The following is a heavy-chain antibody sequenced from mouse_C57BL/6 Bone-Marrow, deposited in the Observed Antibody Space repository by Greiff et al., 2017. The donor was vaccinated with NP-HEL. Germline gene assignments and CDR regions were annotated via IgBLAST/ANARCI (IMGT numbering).Heavy chain of an antibody. CDR3: TRFYCGSNSFDY. Sequence: QVQLQQPGAELVKPGASVKLSCKASGYTFTSYWMQWVKQRPGQGLEWIGEIDPSDGYTNYNQKFKGKATLTVDTSSSTAYMQLSSLTSEDSAFYSCTRFYCGSNSFDYWGQGTTLTVSS. J-gene: IGHJ2*01. CDR2: IDPSDGYT. V-gene: IGHV1-50*01. CDR1: GYTFTSYW. D-gene: IGHD1-1*01.